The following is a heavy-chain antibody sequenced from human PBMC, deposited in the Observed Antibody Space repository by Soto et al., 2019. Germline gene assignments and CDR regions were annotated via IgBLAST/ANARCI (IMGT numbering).Heavy chain of an antibody. D-gene: IGHD2-8*01. CDR1: GFTVSSNY. Sequence: EVQLVETGGGLIQPGGSLRLSCAASGFTVSSNYMNWVRQAPGKGLEWVSVIYSGGSTYYADSVKGRFTISRDNSKNTMYLQTNSLRAEDTSVYYCARSPLLMVYSYYCDYWGQGTLVTVSS. V-gene: IGHV3-53*02. J-gene: IGHJ4*02. CDR3: ARSPLLMVYSYYCDY. CDR2: IYSGGST.